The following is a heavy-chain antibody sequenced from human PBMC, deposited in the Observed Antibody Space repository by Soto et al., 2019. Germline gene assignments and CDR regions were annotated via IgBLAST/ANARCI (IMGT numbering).Heavy chain of an antibody. CDR1: GGTFSNYA. V-gene: IGHV1-69*01. J-gene: IGHJ6*02. D-gene: IGHD6-19*01. Sequence: QVQLVQSGAGVKKPGSSVKVSCKASGGTFSNYAISWVRQAPGQGLEWMGGIIPLSGTANYAQKFQGRVTITADESTSTAYMELRSLRSEDTAVYYCASDYSVADTYYYGMDVWGQGTTVTVSS. CDR2: IIPLSGTA. CDR3: ASDYSVADTYYYGMDV.